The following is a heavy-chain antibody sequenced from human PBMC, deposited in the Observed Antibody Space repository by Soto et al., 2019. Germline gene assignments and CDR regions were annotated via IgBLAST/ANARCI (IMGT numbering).Heavy chain of an antibody. V-gene: IGHV4-61*01. CDR1: GGSVSSGSYY. J-gene: IGHJ4*02. Sequence: SETLALTCTVSGGSVSSGSYYGSWIRQPPGKGLEWIGYIYYSGSTNYNPSLKSRVTISVDTSKNQFSLKLSSVTAADTAVYYCARYSRGIAVAGQTTFDYWGQGTLVTVSS. CDR2: IYYSGST. CDR3: ARYSRGIAVAGQTTFDY. D-gene: IGHD6-19*01.